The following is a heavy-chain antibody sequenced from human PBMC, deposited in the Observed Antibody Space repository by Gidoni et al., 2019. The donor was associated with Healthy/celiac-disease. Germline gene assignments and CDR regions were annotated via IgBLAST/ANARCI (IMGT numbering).Heavy chain of an antibody. CDR1: GGSFSGSY. D-gene: IGHD6-19*01. CDR2: INHSGST. J-gene: IGHJ4*02. CDR3: ARVVQGIAVAGTGFDY. Sequence: QVQLQPWGAGLLKPSETLALNCPVSGGSFSGSYWSWIRKPPGKGLEWIGEINHSGSTNYNPSLKSRVTISVDTSKNQFSLKLSSVTAADTAVYYCARVVQGIAVAGTGFDYWGQGTLVTVSS. V-gene: IGHV4-34*01.